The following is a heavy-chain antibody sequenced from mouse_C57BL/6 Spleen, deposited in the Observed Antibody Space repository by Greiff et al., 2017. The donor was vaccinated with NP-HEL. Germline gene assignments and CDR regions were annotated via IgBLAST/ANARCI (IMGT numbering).Heavy chain of an antibody. V-gene: IGHV10-1*01. D-gene: IGHD2-5*01. CDR2: IRSKSNNYAT. CDR1: GFSFNTYA. CDR3: VRRRYYSKGWYFDV. Sequence: EVKLVESGGGLVQPKGSLKLSCAASGFSFNTYAMNWVRQAPGKGLEWVARIRSKSNNYATYYADSVKDRFTISRDDSESMLYLQMNNLKTEDTAMYYCVRRRYYSKGWYFDVWGTGTTVTVSS. J-gene: IGHJ1*03.